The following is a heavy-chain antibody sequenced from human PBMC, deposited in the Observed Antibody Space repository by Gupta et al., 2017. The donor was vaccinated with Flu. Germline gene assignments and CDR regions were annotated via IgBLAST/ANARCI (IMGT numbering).Heavy chain of an antibody. CDR3: AKQVRGSYFDY. CDR1: GSTFSSYG. J-gene: IGHJ4*02. V-gene: IGHV3-30*18. CDR2: ISYDGSNK. D-gene: IGHD3-10*01. Sequence: QVQLVESGGGVVQPGRSLRLPCASSGSTFSSYGMHWVRQAPGKGLEWVAVISYDGSNKYYADSVKGRFTISRDNSKNTLYLQMNSLRAEDTAVYYCAKQVRGSYFDYWGQGTLVTVSS.